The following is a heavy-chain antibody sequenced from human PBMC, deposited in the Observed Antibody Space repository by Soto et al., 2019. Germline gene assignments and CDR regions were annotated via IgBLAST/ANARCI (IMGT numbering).Heavy chain of an antibody. J-gene: IGHJ3*02. V-gene: IGHV1-18*01. CDR3: ARAAYDILTGYYNGGAFDI. CDR2: ISAYNGNT. Sequence: ASVKVSSKASGYSFASYALHWVRQAPGQRLEWMGWISAYNGNTNYAQNLQGRVTMTTDPSTTTAYMDLRGLRSDDTAVYYCARAAYDILTGYYNGGAFDIWGQGTMVTVS. D-gene: IGHD3-9*01. CDR1: GYSFASYA.